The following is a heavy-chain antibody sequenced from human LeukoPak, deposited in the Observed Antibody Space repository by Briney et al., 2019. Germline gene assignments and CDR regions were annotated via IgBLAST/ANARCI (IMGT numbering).Heavy chain of an antibody. CDR3: AGIAAAGTTH. V-gene: IGHV3-48*01. Sequence: GGSLRLSCAASRFTFSSYSMNWVRQAPGKGLEWVSYISSSSSSIYYADSVKGRFTISRDNAKNSLYLQMNSLRAEDTAVYYCAGIAAAGTTHWGQGTLVTVSS. CDR2: ISSSSSSI. J-gene: IGHJ4*02. D-gene: IGHD6-13*01. CDR1: RFTFSSYS.